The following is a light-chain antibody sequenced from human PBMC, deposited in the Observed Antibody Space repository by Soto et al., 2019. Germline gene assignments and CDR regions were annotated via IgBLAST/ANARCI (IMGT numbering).Light chain of an antibody. CDR2: GTS. Sequence: EIVLTQSPDTLSLSPGERATLSCRASQSVSSNYLAWYRQKPGQAPRLLIYGTSSRATGIPDRFSGSGSGIDFTLTISRLEPEDFAVYYCQQYGRTFGQGTKVEI. J-gene: IGKJ1*01. CDR1: QSVSSNY. CDR3: QQYGRT. V-gene: IGKV3-20*01.